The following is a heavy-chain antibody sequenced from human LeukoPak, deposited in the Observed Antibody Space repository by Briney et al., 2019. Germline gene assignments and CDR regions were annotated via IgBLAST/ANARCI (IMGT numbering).Heavy chain of an antibody. D-gene: IGHD3-9*01. CDR3: ARAPLYYDILTGYYSAFFDY. J-gene: IGHJ4*02. CDR1: GGSISSYY. CDR2: IYYSGST. Sequence: KPSETLSLTCTVSGGSISSYYWSWIQQPPGKGLEWIGYIYYSGSTNYNPSLKSRVTISVDTSKNQFSLKLSSVTAADTAVYYCARAPLYYDILTGYYSAFFDYWGQGTLVTVSS. V-gene: IGHV4-59*01.